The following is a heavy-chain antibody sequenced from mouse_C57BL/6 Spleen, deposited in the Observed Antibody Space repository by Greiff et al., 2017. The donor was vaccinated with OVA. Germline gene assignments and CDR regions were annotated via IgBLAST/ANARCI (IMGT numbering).Heavy chain of an antibody. CDR2: IDPSDSYT. Sequence: QVQLQQSGAELVMPGASVKLSCKASGYTFTSYWMHWVKQRPGQGLEWTGEIDPSDSYTNYNQKFKGKSTLTVDKSSSTAYMQLSSLTSEDSAVYYCARDGGNPFAYWGQGTLVTVSA. CDR3: ARDGGNPFAY. D-gene: IGHD2-1*01. V-gene: IGHV1-69*01. J-gene: IGHJ3*01. CDR1: GYTFTSYW.